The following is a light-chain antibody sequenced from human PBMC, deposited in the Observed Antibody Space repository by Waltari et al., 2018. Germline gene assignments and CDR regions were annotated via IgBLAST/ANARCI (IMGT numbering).Light chain of an antibody. V-gene: IGLV3-1*01. Sequence: SYELTQPPSVSVSPGQTASITCSGAKLGDKYACWYQQKPGQSPVVVLYQDTKRHSGIPERFSGSNSGNTATLTISGTRAMDEADYYCQAWDSSTYHVVFGGGTKLTVL. CDR1: KLGDKY. CDR2: QDT. CDR3: QAWDSSTYHVV. J-gene: IGLJ2*01.